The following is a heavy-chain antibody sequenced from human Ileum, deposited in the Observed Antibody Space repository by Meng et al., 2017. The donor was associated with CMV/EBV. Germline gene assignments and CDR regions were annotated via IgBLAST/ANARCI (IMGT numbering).Heavy chain of an antibody. V-gene: IGHV4-4*07. J-gene: IGHJ5*02. D-gene: IGHD3-10*01. CDR2: IHPTGTT. Sequence: QLQRRGWGPRPPQPSRTLSLTCTATGGSLTSYYWTWIRQPAGKGLEWIGRIHPTGTTDDNPSLRSRVSMSLDKSKNQFSLKLTSVTAADTAVYYCARAAARGVPVDLWGQGTLVTVSS. CDR1: GGSLTSYY. CDR3: ARAAARGVPVDL.